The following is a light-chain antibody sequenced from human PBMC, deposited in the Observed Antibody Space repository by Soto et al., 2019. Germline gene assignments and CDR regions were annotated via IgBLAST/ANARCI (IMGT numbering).Light chain of an antibody. CDR2: EVT. V-gene: IGLV2-14*01. Sequence: QSALTQPASVSGSPGQSITISCTGTSSDVGAYNYVSWYQQHPGKVPKLMIYEVTNRPSGVSDRFSASKSDNTASLTISRLQAEDEAAYYCTSYTSTTTRVFGTGTKLTVL. CDR1: SSDVGAYNY. J-gene: IGLJ1*01. CDR3: TSYTSTTTRV.